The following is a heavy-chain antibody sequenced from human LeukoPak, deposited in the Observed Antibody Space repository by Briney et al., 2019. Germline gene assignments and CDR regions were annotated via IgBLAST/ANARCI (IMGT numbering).Heavy chain of an antibody. CDR3: ARDRLGRLLGDGGYFDY. J-gene: IGHJ4*02. CDR2: ISGSGGST. V-gene: IGHV3-23*01. Sequence: GGSLRLSCAASGFTFSSYAMSWVRQAPGKGLEWVSAISGSGGSTYYADSVKGRFTISRDNSKNTLYLQMNSLRAEDTAVYYCARDRLGRLLGDGGYFDYWGQGTLVTVSS. CDR1: GFTFSSYA. D-gene: IGHD2-21*01.